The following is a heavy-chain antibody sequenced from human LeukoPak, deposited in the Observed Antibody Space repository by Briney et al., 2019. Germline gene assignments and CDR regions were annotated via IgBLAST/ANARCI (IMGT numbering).Heavy chain of an antibody. CDR1: GFTFSSYA. D-gene: IGHD3-3*01. V-gene: IGHV3-21*01. Sequence: GGSLRLSCAASGFTFSSYAMTWVRQAPGKGLEWVSSISSSSSYIYYADSVKGRFTISRDNAKNSLYLQMNSLRAEDTAVYYCARDERSTIFGVVFYYMDVWGKGTTVTVSS. J-gene: IGHJ6*03. CDR3: ARDERSTIFGVVFYYMDV. CDR2: ISSSSSYI.